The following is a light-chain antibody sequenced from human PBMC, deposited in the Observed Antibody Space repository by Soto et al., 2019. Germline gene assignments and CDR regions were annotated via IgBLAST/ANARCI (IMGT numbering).Light chain of an antibody. CDR1: QSVTGW. J-gene: IGKJ2*01. V-gene: IGKV1-5*01. CDR2: DAS. CDR3: QKYHSYYPYT. Sequence: DIQMTQSPSTLSASVGDRVTITCRASQSVTGWLAWYQQKPGEAPKLLIYDASTLASGVPSRFSGSGSVTQFTLAISSLQPDDSATYYCQKYHSYYPYTFGQGTKLEIK.